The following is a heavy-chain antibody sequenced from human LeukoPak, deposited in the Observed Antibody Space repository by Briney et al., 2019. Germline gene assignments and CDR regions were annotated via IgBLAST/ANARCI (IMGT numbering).Heavy chain of an antibody. V-gene: IGHV4-61*01. Sequence: SSETLSLTCTVSGGSISSGSYYWSWIRQPPGKGLEWIGYIYYSGSTNYNPSLKRRVTISVDTSKNQFSLKLSSVTAADTAVYYCARTTEGYCRGRSCYSYYYYMDVWGKGTTVTVSS. J-gene: IGHJ6*03. CDR1: GGSISSGSYY. CDR3: ARTTEGYCRGRSCYSYYYYMDV. CDR2: IYYSGST. D-gene: IGHD2-15*01.